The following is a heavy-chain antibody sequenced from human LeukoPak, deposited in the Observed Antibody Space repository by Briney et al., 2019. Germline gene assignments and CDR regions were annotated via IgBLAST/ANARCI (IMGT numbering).Heavy chain of an antibody. Sequence: PSETLSLTCTVSGGSISSGSYYWSWIRQPAGKGLEWIGRIYTSGSTNYNPSLKSRVTISVDTSKNQFSLKLSSVTAADTAVYYCARQRGWGFGSYLDYWGQGTLVTVSS. D-gene: IGHD7-27*01. CDR2: IYTSGST. CDR3: ARQRGWGFGSYLDY. CDR1: GGSISSGSYY. V-gene: IGHV4-61*02. J-gene: IGHJ4*02.